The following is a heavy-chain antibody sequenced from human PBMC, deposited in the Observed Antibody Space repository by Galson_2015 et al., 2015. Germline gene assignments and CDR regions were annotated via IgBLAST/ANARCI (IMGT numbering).Heavy chain of an antibody. CDR1: GFTFSNYW. Sequence: SLRLSCAASGFTFSNYWMHWVRQAPGKGLVWVSRINSDGGTTNYADSVQGRFTVSRDNAKNTLYLQMNSLRAEDTAVYYCIRDVSAIQGHYYDHWGQGTLVTVSS. CDR3: IRDVSAIQGHYYDH. CDR2: INSDGGTT. J-gene: IGHJ4*02. D-gene: IGHD3-3*01. V-gene: IGHV3-74*01.